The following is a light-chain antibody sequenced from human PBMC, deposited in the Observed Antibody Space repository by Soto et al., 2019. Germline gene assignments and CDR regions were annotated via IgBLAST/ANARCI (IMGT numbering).Light chain of an antibody. CDR1: QDISNY. CDR2: DAS. Sequence: DIQMTQSPSSLSASVGDRVTITCQASQDISNYLNWYQQKPGKATKLLIYDASNLETGVPSRFSGSGSGTDFTFTISSLQPEDIATYYCQQYDNLPITFCQGTRLEIK. J-gene: IGKJ5*01. V-gene: IGKV1-33*01. CDR3: QQYDNLPIT.